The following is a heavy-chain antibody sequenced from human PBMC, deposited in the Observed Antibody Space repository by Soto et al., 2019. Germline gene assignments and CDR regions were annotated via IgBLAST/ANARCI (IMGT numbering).Heavy chain of an antibody. J-gene: IGHJ4*02. CDR1: GFTFSNAW. D-gene: IGHD4-17*01. CDR2: IKSKTDGGTT. Sequence: VQLVESGGGLVKPGGSLRLSCAASGFTFSNAWMSWVRQAPGKGLEWVGRIKSKTDGGTTDYAAPVKGRFTISRDDSKNTLYLQMNSLKTEDTAVYYCTTEVGRYGDYYFDYWGQGTLVTVSS. CDR3: TTEVGRYGDYYFDY. V-gene: IGHV3-15*01.